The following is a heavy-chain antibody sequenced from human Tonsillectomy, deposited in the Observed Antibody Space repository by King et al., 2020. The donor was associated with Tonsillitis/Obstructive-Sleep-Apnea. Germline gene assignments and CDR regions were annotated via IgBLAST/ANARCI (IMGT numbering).Heavy chain of an antibody. CDR3: AGHSRDSSWGDYFYYMDV. CDR1: GGSVSSSDYY. Sequence: QLQESGPGLVKPSETLSLTCTVSGGSVSSSDYYWGWIRQPPGKGLEWIATIYYDGTTYYNPPLRSRVTMSVAPSKNQFSLNLNSVTAADTAVYYCAGHSRDSSWGDYFYYMDVWGKGTTVTVSS. CDR2: IYYDGTT. J-gene: IGHJ6*03. D-gene: IGHD6-6*01. V-gene: IGHV4-39*01.